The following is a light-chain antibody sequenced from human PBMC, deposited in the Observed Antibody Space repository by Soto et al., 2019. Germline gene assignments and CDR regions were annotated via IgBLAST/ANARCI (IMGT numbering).Light chain of an antibody. Sequence: ELVLTQSPGTLALSPGDSAALSCKASQIGSGNYLSWYQQKSGQAPRLLIYATSTRAPGIPDRFSGSGSATDFSLIISRLEPEVSAVYYSQHFGYPQWTFGRGTKVDI. V-gene: IGKV3-20*01. CDR3: QHFGYPQWT. J-gene: IGKJ1*01. CDR2: ATS. CDR1: QIGSGNY.